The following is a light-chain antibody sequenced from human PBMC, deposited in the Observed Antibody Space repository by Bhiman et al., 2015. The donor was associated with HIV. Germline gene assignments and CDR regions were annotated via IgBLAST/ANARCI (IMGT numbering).Light chain of an antibody. J-gene: IGLJ3*02. V-gene: IGLV3-1*01. Sequence: SYELTQPHSVSVSPGQTASITCSGDPLAGQYGSWYQQRPGQSPLLVMYQNNKRPSGIPERFSGSSSGTTVTLTISGAQGDDEADYYCYSAAGSRRVFGAGTKLTVL. CDR2: QNN. CDR1: PLAGQY. CDR3: YSAAGSRRV.